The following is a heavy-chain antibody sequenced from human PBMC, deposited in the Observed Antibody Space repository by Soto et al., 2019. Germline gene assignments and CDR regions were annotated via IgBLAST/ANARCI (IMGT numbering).Heavy chain of an antibody. J-gene: IGHJ5*01. D-gene: IGHD3-10*01. Sequence: GGSLRLSCAASGFTFTRYSMNWVRQAPGKGLEWVSSISSTTNYIYYGDSMKGRFTISRDNAKDSLYLHLNSLRVGDTAVYYCARYGTRGDWWGLGTQVTVSS. V-gene: IGHV3-21*01. CDR1: GFTFTRYS. CDR3: ARYGTRGDW. CDR2: ISSTTNYI.